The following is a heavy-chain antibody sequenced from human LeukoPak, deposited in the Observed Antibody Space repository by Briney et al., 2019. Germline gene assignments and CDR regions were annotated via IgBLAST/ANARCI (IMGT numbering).Heavy chain of an antibody. CDR2: ITSSSSYI. CDR1: GFTVSTNY. D-gene: IGHD3-10*01. J-gene: IGHJ4*02. Sequence: GRSLRLSCAASGFTVSTNYMNWVRQAPGKGLEWVSSITSSSSYIYYADSVKGRFTISRDNAKSSLYLQMNSLRAEDTALYYCARDLEGSGSFYRPSYDYWGQGTLVTVSS. V-gene: IGHV3-21*01. CDR3: ARDLEGSGSFYRPSYDY.